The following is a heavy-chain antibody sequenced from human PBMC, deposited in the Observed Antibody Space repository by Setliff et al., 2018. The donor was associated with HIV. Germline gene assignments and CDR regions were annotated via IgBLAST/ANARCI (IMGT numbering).Heavy chain of an antibody. D-gene: IGHD3-10*01. CDR1: GFTFSDHH. CDR3: ARGRLLWSGSYYYYYMDV. J-gene: IGHJ6*03. Sequence: PGGSLRLSCAASGFTFSDHHMDWVRQAPGKGLEWVGRSRNKANSYTTEYAASVKGRFTISRDDSKNSLYLQMNSPKTEDTAVYYCARGRLLWSGSYYYYYMDVWGKGTTVTVSS. V-gene: IGHV3-72*01. CDR2: SRNKANSYTT.